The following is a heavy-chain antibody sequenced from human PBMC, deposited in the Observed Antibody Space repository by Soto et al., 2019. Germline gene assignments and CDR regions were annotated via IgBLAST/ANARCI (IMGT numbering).Heavy chain of an antibody. CDR1: GFTFADSA. CDR2: IVVDSGNT. D-gene: IGHD1-26*01. J-gene: IGHJ4*02. CDR3: ATANNTSPFDY. Sequence: GASVKVSCKASGFTFADSAVQWVRQARGQSLECIVRIVVDSGNTKSAQKFTERVTISWDMSTSTAFMELRSLRSEDTAVYYCATANNTSPFDYWGQGTLVTVYS. V-gene: IGHV1-58*01.